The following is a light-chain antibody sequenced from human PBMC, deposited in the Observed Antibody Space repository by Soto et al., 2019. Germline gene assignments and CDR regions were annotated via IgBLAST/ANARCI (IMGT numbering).Light chain of an antibody. J-gene: IGKJ4*01. V-gene: IGKV3-11*01. CDR3: QQRSTWPLT. CDR2: DAS. CDR1: QSINNH. Sequence: EIVLTQSPATLSLSPGERATLSCRASQSINNHLAWYQQRPGQAPRLLIYDASNSATDIPARFSGSGSGTDFTLTISSLEPEDFAVYYCQQRSTWPLTFGGGTKVEIK.